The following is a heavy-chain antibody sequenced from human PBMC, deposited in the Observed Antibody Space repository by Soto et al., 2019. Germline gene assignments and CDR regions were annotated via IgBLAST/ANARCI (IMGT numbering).Heavy chain of an antibody. V-gene: IGHV1-69*06. CDR3: AREGRGKKAGYNGLVSLGY. D-gene: IGHD2-2*02. CDR1: GSRFSNYV. J-gene: IGHJ4*02. CDR2: IIPIFNST. Sequence: QVQLVQSGADVKTPGSSLKVSCKVSGSRFSNYVISWVRQAPGHGLAWLVRIIPIFNSTKYAQSFQGRVTITADKSTSTAALELSSLRSDDTAVYYCAREGRGKKAGYNGLVSLGYWGQVTLVSVSS.